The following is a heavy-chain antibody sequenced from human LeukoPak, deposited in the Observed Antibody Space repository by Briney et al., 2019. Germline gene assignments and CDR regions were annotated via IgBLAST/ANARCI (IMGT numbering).Heavy chain of an antibody. CDR2: IYYSGST. CDR3: ARHYGP. J-gene: IGHJ4*02. Sequence: PSETLSLTCTVSGGSISYYYLSWIRQPPGKGLEWIGYIYYSGSTSYNPSLKSRLIISVDTSKNQFSLKLNSVTAADTAVYYCARHYGPWGQGTLVTVSS. V-gene: IGHV4-59*01. D-gene: IGHD3-16*01. CDR1: GGSISYYY.